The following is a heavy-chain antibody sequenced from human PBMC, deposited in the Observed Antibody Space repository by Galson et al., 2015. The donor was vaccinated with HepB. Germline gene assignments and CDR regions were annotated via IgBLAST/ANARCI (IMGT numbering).Heavy chain of an antibody. CDR3: ERGNSGWYRSLDY. Sequence: CAISGDSVSSNSATWNWIRQSPSRGLEWLGRTYYRSTWGNGYAVSVKSRITINADTSKNQFSLQLNSVTPEDTAVYYCERGNSGWYRSLDYWGQGTRVTVSS. CDR2: TYYRSTWGN. CDR1: GDSVSSNSAT. V-gene: IGHV6-1*01. D-gene: IGHD6-19*01. J-gene: IGHJ4*02.